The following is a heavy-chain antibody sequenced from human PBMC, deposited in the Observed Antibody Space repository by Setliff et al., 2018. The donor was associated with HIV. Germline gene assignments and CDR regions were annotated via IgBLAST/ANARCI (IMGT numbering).Heavy chain of an antibody. CDR1: GGSFSGYY. V-gene: IGHV4-34*12. CDR3: ARILGSHYYYGMDV. CDR2: IIRSGST. Sequence: SETLSLTCAVYGGSFSGYYWSWIRQPPGKGLEWIGEIIRSGSTNYNPSLKSRVTISVDTSKNQFSLKLSSVTAADTAVYYCARILGSHYYYGMDVWGPGTTVTVSS. D-gene: IGHD6-19*01. J-gene: IGHJ6*02.